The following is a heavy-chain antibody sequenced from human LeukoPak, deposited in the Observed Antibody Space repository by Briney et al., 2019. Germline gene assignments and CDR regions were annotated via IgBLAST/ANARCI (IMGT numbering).Heavy chain of an antibody. CDR2: GHHIGST. CDR3: ARDVRYCSGGGCSDYGMDV. D-gene: IGHD2-15*01. V-gene: IGHV4-38-2*02. Sequence: SETLSLTCTVSGYSISSGYYWGWIRQPPGKGLEWIGSGHHIGSTYFNPSLRSRVTILIDIFKNQFSLKLSSVTAADTALYYCARDVRYCSGGGCSDYGMDVWGQGTTVTVSS. CDR1: GYSISSGYY. J-gene: IGHJ6*02.